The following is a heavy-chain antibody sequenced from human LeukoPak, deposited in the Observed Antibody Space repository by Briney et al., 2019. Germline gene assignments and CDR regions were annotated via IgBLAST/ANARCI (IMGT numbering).Heavy chain of an antibody. D-gene: IGHD1-14*01. CDR3: ARGWYGMDV. CDR1: GYTFTASY. Sequence: ASVKVSCKASGYTFTASYMQWARQAPGQGLEWMGRTNPSNGDTEYEQKFQGRVTMTRDTSISTVYMELSRLTSDDTAVYYCARGWYGMDVWGQGTTVTVSS. J-gene: IGHJ6*02. V-gene: IGHV1-2*06. CDR2: TNPSNGDT.